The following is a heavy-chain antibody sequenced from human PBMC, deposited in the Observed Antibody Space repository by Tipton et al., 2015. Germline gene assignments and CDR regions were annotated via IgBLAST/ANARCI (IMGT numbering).Heavy chain of an antibody. CDR1: GGIFNNYA. D-gene: IGHD5-12*01. V-gene: IGHV1-69*06. J-gene: IGHJ4*02. Sequence: QLVQSGAEVKKPGSSVKVSCTASGGIFNNYAFNWVRQAPGQGLEWMGGIIPIFGTANYAQKFQGRVTITADKSTSTAYMELSSLRSEDTAVYYCARAQRVYSGYDLVPFDYWGQGTLVTVSS. CDR2: IIPIFGTA. CDR3: ARAQRVYSGYDLVPFDY.